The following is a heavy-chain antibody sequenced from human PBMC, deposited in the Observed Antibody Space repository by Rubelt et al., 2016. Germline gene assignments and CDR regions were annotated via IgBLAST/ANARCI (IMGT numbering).Heavy chain of an antibody. J-gene: IGHJ4*02. D-gene: IGHD6-19*01. V-gene: IGHV3-74*01. Sequence: EARGGLVQPGGSLRLSCVASGFTVSSVWMHWVRQVPGKGLVWVSRINDDVSSTTTAYADSVEGRFTISRDYAKNTLYLQMDSLRAEDTAVYHCARDLENLMLVVHPAGYWGQGTLVTVSS. CDR3: ARDLENLMLVVHPAGY. CDR1: GFTVSSVW. CDR2: INDDVSST.